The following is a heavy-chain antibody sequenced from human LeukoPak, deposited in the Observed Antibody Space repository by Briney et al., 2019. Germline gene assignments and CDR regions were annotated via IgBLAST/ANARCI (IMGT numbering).Heavy chain of an antibody. J-gene: IGHJ3*02. CDR2: MSSGGSTI. V-gene: IGHV3-11*01. Sequence: GGSLRLSCAASGFTFSDYYMSWIRQAPGKGLAWVSYMSSGGSTISYADSVKGRFTISRDNAENSLYLQMNSLRVEDTAVYYCARVLRGGNSGYTFDIWGRGTMVTVSS. CDR1: GFTFSDYY. CDR3: ARVLRGGNSGYTFDI. D-gene: IGHD4-23*01.